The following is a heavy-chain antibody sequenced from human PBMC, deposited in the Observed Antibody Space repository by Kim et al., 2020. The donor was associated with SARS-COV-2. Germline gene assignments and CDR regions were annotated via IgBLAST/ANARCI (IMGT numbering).Heavy chain of an antibody. Sequence: SETLSLTCAVYGGSFSGYYWSWIRQPPGKGLEWIGEINHSGSTNYNPSLKSRVTISVDTSKNQFSLKLSSVTAADTAVYYCARLRQDIVVVVAAYYYYY. CDR3: ARLRQDIVVVVAAYYYYY. J-gene: IGHJ6*03. CDR1: GGSFSGYY. V-gene: IGHV4-34*01. CDR2: INHSGST. D-gene: IGHD2-15*01.